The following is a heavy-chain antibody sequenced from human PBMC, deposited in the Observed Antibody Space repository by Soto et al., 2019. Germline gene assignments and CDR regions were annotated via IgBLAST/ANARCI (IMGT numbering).Heavy chain of an antibody. CDR2: IYYSGST. V-gene: IGHV4-39*01. CDR3: ARHPPAISSSDH. Sequence: QLQLQESGPGLVKPSETLSLTCTVSGGSISSSSYYWGCIRQPPGKGLEWIGSIYYSGSTYYNPALKSRVTISVDTSKNQLSLKLSAVTAEVTAVYYCARHPPAISSSDHWGQGTLVTVSS. CDR1: GGSISSSSYY. J-gene: IGHJ4*02. D-gene: IGHD6-6*01.